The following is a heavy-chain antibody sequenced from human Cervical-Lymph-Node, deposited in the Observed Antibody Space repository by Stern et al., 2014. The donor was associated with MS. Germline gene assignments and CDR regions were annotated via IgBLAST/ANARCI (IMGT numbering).Heavy chain of an antibody. CDR3: KVTSNVDS. D-gene: IGHD3-10*01. CDR1: GYIFTNYA. V-gene: IGHV1-3*01. CDR2: INGGNGDT. Sequence: VQLVQSGAEVKKPGASVKVSCKTSGYIFTNYAVHWVRQAPGQRFEWMGWINGGNGDTNYPQKFQGRVTITRDTSATTSYMELSSLRSEDTAVYYCKVTSNVDSWGQGTLVTVSS. J-gene: IGHJ4*02.